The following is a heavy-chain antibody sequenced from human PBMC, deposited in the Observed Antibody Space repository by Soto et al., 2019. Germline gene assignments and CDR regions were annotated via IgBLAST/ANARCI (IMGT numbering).Heavy chain of an antibody. D-gene: IGHD4-17*01. V-gene: IGHV1-69*13. Sequence: QVQLVQSGAEVKKPGSSVKVSCKASGGTFSTYGINWVRLAPGQGLEWMGWIIPKFGTTKNAQKFQGRVTLTVDESTNTAYMELKYLRSEDTAVYFCAREVDPYYGGNSLSLDYWGQGTLVTVSS. CDR3: AREVDPYYGGNSLSLDY. CDR1: GGTFSTYG. CDR2: IIPKFGTT. J-gene: IGHJ4*02.